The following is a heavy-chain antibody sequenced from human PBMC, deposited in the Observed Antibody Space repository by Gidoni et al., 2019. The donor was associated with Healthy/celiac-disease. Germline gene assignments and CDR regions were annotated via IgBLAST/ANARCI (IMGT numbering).Heavy chain of an antibody. V-gene: IGHV3-23*01. CDR2: IGGSGGST. D-gene: IGHD6-19*01. Sequence: VQLLESGGGLVQPGGSLRLSCAASGFTFSSYAMSWVRQAPGKGLEWVSAIGGSGGSTYYEDSVKGRFTISRDNSKNTLYRQMNSLRAEDTAVYYCAKDWGIAVAGTGFGDYWGQGTLVTVSS. CDR3: AKDWGIAVAGTGFGDY. J-gene: IGHJ4*02. CDR1: GFTFSSYA.